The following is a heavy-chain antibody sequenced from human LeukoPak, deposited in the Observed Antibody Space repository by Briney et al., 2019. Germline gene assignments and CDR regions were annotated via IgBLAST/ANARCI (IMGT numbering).Heavy chain of an antibody. CDR3: ARDQVWFGEFLNYYMDV. CDR1: GFTFSSYW. CDR2: INSDGSST. D-gene: IGHD3-10*01. V-gene: IGHV3-74*01. Sequence: PGGSLRLSCAASGFTFSSYWMHLVRQAPGKGLVWVSRINSDGSSTSYADSVKGRFTISRDNAKNTLYLQMNSLRAEDTAVYYCARDQVWFGEFLNYYMDVWGKGTTVTVSS. J-gene: IGHJ6*03.